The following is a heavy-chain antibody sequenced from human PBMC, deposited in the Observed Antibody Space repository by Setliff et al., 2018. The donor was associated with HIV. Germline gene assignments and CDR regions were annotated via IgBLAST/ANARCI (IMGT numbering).Heavy chain of an antibody. CDR2: TNAGNGKT. Sequence: ASVKVSCKASGYTFTSYAIHWVRQAPGQRLEWMGWTNAGNGKTKYSQKFQGRVTITRDTSASTAYMELSSLRSEDTAVYYCARRDHYGDYPVDYWGQGTLVTVSS. CDR1: GYTFTSYA. D-gene: IGHD4-17*01. V-gene: IGHV1-3*01. J-gene: IGHJ4*02. CDR3: ARRDHYGDYPVDY.